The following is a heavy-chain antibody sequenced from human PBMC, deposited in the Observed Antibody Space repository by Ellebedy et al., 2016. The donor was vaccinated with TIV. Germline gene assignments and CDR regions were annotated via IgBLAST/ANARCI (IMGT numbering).Heavy chain of an antibody. CDR3: ARADGYSYGYGGYYYYYDMDV. CDR1: GGSISSYY. Sequence: SETLSLXXTVSGGSISSYYWSWIRQPPGKGLEWIGYIYYSGSTNYNPSLKSRVTISVDTSKNQFSLKLSSVTAADTAVYYCARADGYSYGYGGYYYYYDMDVWGQGTTVTVSS. CDR2: IYYSGST. D-gene: IGHD5-18*01. V-gene: IGHV4-59*12. J-gene: IGHJ6*02.